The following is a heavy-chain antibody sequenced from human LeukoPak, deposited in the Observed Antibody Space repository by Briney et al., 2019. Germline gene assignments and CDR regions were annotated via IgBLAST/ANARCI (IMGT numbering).Heavy chain of an antibody. D-gene: IGHD1-26*01. CDR2: IWYDGSNK. CDR3: ARGSPLTWEGCNWFDP. J-gene: IGHJ5*02. Sequence: PGGSLRLSCAASGFTFSSYGMHWVRQAPGKGLEWVAVIWYDGSNKYYADSVKGRFTISRDNSKNTLYLQMNSLRAEDTAVYYCARGSPLTWEGCNWFDPWGQGTLVTVSS. CDR1: GFTFSSYG. V-gene: IGHV3-33*01.